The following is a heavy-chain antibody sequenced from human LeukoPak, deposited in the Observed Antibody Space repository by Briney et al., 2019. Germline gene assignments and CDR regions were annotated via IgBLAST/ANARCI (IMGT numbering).Heavy chain of an antibody. CDR1: GGSISSGSYY. CDR3: ARESGYYVGSSAFDI. V-gene: IGHV4-61*02. J-gene: IGHJ3*02. Sequence: SQTLSLTCTVSGGSISSGSYYWSWIRQPAGKGLEWIGRIYTSGSTNYNPSLKSRVTIAVDTSKNQFSLKLISVTAADTAVYYCARESGYYVGSSAFDIWGQGTMVTVSS. D-gene: IGHD3-3*01. CDR2: IYTSGST.